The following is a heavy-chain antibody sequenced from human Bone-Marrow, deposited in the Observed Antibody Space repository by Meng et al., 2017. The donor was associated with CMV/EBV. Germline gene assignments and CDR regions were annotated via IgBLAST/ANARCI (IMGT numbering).Heavy chain of an antibody. Sequence: GGSLRLSCEASGFSFSNYDMNWVRQAPGKGLEWLAFINDSGDSKYYADSVKGRFTISRDNSQNTVHLQMNSLKVEDTAVYYCARELLGRDPIFGVVPVGMDVWGQGTTVTVSS. D-gene: IGHD3-3*02. CDR2: INDSGDSK. CDR1: GFSFSNYD. CDR3: ARELLGRDPIFGVVPVGMDV. V-gene: IGHV3-48*03. J-gene: IGHJ6*02.